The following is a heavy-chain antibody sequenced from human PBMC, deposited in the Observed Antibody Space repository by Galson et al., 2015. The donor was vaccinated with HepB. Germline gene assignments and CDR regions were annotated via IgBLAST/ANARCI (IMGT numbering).Heavy chain of an antibody. J-gene: IGHJ1*01. CDR3: TTDSAGWWELLGKYFQH. CDR2: IKSKTDGGTT. V-gene: IGHV3-15*01. CDR1: GFTFSNAW. Sequence: SLRLSCAASGFTFSNAWMSWVRQAPGKGLEWVGRIKSKTDGGTTDYAAPVKGRFTISRDDSKNTLYLQMNSLKTEDTAVYYCTTDSAGWWELLGKYFQHWGQGTLVTVSS. D-gene: IGHD1-26*01.